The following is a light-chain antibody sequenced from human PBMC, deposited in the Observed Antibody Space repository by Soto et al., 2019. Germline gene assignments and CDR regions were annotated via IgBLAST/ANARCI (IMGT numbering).Light chain of an antibody. CDR3: QQYSNSPYT. CDR2: TAS. CDR1: QTVGSGY. V-gene: IGKV3-20*01. J-gene: IGKJ2*01. Sequence: EIVLTQSPGTLSLSPGERATLSCRASQTVGSGYLAWYQQKPGQAPRLLIHTASSRATGIPDRFSGSGSGTDFTLTISRLESEDCALYYCQQYSNSPYTFGQGSKLEI.